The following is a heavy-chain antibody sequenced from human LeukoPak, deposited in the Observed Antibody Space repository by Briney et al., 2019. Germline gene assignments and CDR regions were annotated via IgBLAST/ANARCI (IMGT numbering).Heavy chain of an antibody. J-gene: IGHJ4*02. CDR3: ATYTTSPRRAFDD. D-gene: IGHD6-6*01. V-gene: IGHV3-11*01. Sequence: GGSLRLSCAASGFTFSDYYMCWTRQTPGKGLEWVSYISNTGDSIYYSDSVKGRFTISRDNAKNSLYLQMNSLRDEDTAVYFCATYTTSPRRAFDDWGQGTLVTVSS. CDR2: ISNTGDSI. CDR1: GFTFSDYY.